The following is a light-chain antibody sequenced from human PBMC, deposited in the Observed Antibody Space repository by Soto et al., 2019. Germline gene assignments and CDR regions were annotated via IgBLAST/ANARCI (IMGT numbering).Light chain of an antibody. CDR1: QSVSSSY. CDR2: GAS. J-gene: IGKJ5*01. Sequence: EIVLTQSPATLSLSPCERATLSCRASQSVSSSYLAWYQQKPGQAPRLLIYGASNRATGIPDRFSGSGSGTDFTLTISRLEPEDFAVYYCQQYGSSITFGQGTRLEIK. CDR3: QQYGSSIT. V-gene: IGKV3-20*01.